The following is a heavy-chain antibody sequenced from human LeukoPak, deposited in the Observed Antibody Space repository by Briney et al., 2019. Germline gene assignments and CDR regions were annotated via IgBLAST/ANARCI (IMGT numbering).Heavy chain of an antibody. CDR3: ARDPNYGDYGDYYGMDV. J-gene: IGHJ6*02. CDR2: ISYDGSNK. V-gene: IGHV3-30-3*01. Sequence: GGSLRLSCAASGFTFNIYAMHWVRQAPGKGLEWVAVISYDGSNKYYADSVKGRFTISRDNSKNTLYLQMNSLRAEDTAVYYCARDPNYGDYGDYYGMDVWGQGTTVTVSS. CDR1: GFTFNIYA. D-gene: IGHD4-17*01.